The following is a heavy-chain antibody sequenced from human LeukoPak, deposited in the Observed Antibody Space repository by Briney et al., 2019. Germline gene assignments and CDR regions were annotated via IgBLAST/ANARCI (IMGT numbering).Heavy chain of an antibody. CDR2: ITPIFGTA. D-gene: IGHD3-22*01. V-gene: IGHV1-69*05. J-gene: IGHJ4*02. CDR1: GGTFSSYA. CDR3: AREQDHSGYCMFDS. Sequence: PLASVKVSCKASGGTFSSYAISWVRQAPGQGLEWMGGITPIFGTANYAQKFQGRVTITTDESTSTAYMELSSLRSEDTAVYYCAREQDHSGYCMFDSWGQGTLVTVSS.